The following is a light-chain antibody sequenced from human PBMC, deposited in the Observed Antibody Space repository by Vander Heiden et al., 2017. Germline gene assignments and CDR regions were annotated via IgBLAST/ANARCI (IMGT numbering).Light chain of an antibody. CDR3: QSYDSSLSGSV. CDR2: GNS. CDR1: SSNTGAGYD. J-gene: IGLJ3*02. V-gene: IGLV1-40*01. Sequence: QSVLTPPPSVSGAPGQRVTISCTGSSSNTGAGYDVHWYQKLPGTATKLLIYGNSNRPSGVPDRFSGSKSGTSASLAITGLQAEDEADYYCQSYDSSLSGSVFGGGTKLTVL.